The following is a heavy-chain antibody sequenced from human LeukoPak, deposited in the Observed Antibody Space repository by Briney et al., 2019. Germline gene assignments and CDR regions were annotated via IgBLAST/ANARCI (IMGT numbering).Heavy chain of an antibody. CDR1: GYSISSGYY. D-gene: IGHD2-2*01. CDR3: ARGVVPAATPFST. CDR2: IYYSGST. Sequence: SETLSLTCTVSGYSISSGYYWGWIRQPPGKGLEWIGDIYYSGSTNYNPSLKSRVTISVDTSKNQFSLKLSSVTAADTAVYYCARGVVPAATPFSTWGQGTLVTVSS. V-gene: IGHV4-61*01. J-gene: IGHJ5*02.